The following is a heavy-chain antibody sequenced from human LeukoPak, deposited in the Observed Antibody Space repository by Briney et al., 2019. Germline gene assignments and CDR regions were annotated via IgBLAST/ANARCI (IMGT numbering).Heavy chain of an antibody. CDR1: GYTFTSYG. V-gene: IGHV1-18*01. Sequence: ASVKVSCKASGYTFTSYGISWVRQAPGLGLEWMGWISAYNGNTNYAQKLQGRVTMTTDTSTSTAYMELRSLRSDDTAVYYCARDGWLVLIGYYFDYWGQGTLVTVSS. J-gene: IGHJ4*02. D-gene: IGHD6-19*01. CDR3: ARDGWLVLIGYYFDY. CDR2: ISAYNGNT.